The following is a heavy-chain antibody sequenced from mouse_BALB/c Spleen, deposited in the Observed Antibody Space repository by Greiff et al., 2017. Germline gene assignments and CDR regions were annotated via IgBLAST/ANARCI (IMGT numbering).Heavy chain of an antibody. J-gene: IGHJ2*01. V-gene: IGHV5-17*02. D-gene: IGHD2-1*01. Sequence: EVHLVESGGGLVQPGGSRKLSCAASGFTFSSFGMHWVRQAPEKGLEWVAYISSGSSTIYYADTVKGRFTISRDNPKNTLFLQMTSLRSEDTAMYYCASGNYYFDYWGQGTTLTVSS. CDR2: ISSGSSTI. CDR1: GFTFSSFG. CDR3: ASGNYYFDY.